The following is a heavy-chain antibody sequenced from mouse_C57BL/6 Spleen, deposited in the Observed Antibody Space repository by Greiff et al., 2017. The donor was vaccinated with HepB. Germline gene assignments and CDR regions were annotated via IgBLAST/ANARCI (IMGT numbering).Heavy chain of an antibody. Sequence: EVMLVESGGGLVQPGGSMKLSCVASGFTFSNYWMNWVRQSPEKGLEWVAQIRLKSDNYATHYAESVKGRFTISRDDSKSSVYLQMNNLRAEDTGIYYCTADGYYARFAYWGQGTLVTVSA. J-gene: IGHJ3*01. D-gene: IGHD2-3*01. CDR3: TADGYYARFAY. V-gene: IGHV6-3*01. CDR1: GFTFSNYW. CDR2: IRLKSDNYAT.